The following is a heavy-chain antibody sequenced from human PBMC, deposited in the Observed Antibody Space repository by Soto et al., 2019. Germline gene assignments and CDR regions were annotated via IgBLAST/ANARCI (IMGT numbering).Heavy chain of an antibody. J-gene: IGHJ6*02. V-gene: IGHV3-48*02. CDR1: GFTFSSYS. Sequence: GGSLRLSCAASGFTFSSYSMNWVRQAPGKGLEWVSYISSSSSTIYYADSVKGRFTISRDNAKNSLYLQMNSLRDEDTAVYYCARRSGSYYSSYYYGMDVWGQGTTVTVSS. CDR3: ARRSGSYYSSYYYGMDV. CDR2: ISSSSSTI. D-gene: IGHD1-26*01.